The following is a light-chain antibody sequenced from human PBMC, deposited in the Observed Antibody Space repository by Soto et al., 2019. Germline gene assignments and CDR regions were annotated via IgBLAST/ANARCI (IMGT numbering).Light chain of an antibody. CDR1: QSVTGNY. J-gene: IGKJ1*01. CDR3: QQHSISPWT. Sequence: EIVLTQSPGTLSLSPGESAALSCRASQSVTGNYLVWYRQKPGQAPRLLMYAISSRAAGIPDRFSGSGSGTDFTLTITRLEPEDSAVYYCQQHSISPWTFGQRTRVEV. V-gene: IGKV3-20*01. CDR2: AIS.